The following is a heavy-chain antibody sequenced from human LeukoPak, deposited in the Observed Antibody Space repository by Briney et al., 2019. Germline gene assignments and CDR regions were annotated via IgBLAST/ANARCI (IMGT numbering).Heavy chain of an antibody. J-gene: IGHJ4*02. CDR2: IYPDDSDT. Sequence: GESLKISCKGSGYIFRTWWIGWVRQMPGKGLEWMGIIYPDDSDTRYSPSFQGQVIISADKSINTAYLQWSDVKATDTAVYYCARGPNYGNFDYWGRGTLVTVSS. CDR3: ARGPNYGNFDY. D-gene: IGHD4/OR15-4a*01. V-gene: IGHV5-51*01. CDR1: GYIFRTWW.